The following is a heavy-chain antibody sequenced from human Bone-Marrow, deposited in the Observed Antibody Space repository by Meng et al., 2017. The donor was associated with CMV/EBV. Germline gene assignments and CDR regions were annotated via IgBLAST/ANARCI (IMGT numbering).Heavy chain of an antibody. Sequence: SLRLSCAASGFTFDDYAMHWVRQAPGKGLEWVSGISWNSGSIGYADSVKGRFTISRDNAKNSLYLQMNSLRAEDMALYYCAKGYYYGSSGLFDYWGQGTLVTVSS. CDR2: ISWNSGSI. CDR1: GFTFDDYA. J-gene: IGHJ4*02. V-gene: IGHV3-9*03. D-gene: IGHD3-22*01. CDR3: AKGYYYGSSGLFDY.